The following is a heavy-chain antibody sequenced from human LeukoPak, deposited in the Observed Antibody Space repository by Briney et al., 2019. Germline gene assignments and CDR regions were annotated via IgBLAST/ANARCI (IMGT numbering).Heavy chain of an antibody. Sequence: SETLSLTCTVSGGSVSSGSYYWSWIRQPPGKGLEWIGYIYYRGSTNYNPSLKSRVTISVDTSKNQFSLRLSSVTAADTAVYYCASGGPYYYGSGSYPHWGQGTLVTVSS. CDR2: IYYRGST. V-gene: IGHV4-61*01. CDR1: GGSVSSGSYY. J-gene: IGHJ4*02. D-gene: IGHD3-10*01. CDR3: ASGGPYYYGSGSYPH.